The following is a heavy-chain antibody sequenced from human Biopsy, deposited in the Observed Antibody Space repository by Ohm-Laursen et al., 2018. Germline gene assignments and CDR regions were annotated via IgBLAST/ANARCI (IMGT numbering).Heavy chain of an antibody. CDR3: ARDYGTSGYYYVS. Sequence: TLSLTCPVSGGSISNNNYYWGWIRQPPGKGLEWIGSIFYRGSTHYKPSLKSRVNMSVDTSKNQFSLKLNSVTAADTAVYYCARDYGTSGYYYVSWGQGTLVTVSS. D-gene: IGHD3-22*01. J-gene: IGHJ5*02. CDR1: GGSISNNNYY. V-gene: IGHV4-39*01. CDR2: IFYRGST.